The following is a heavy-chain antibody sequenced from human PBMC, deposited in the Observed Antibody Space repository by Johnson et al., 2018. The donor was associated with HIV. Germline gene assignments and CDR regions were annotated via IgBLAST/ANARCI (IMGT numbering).Heavy chain of an antibody. CDR2: ISWNSGSI. Sequence: LVESGGGLVQPGRSLRLSCAAAGFTFDDYAMHWVRQAPGKGLEWVSGISWNSGSIGYADSVKGRVTISRDNSKNTLYLQMNSLRAEDTAVYYCAKDLVDTAMDDAFDIWGQGTMVTVSS. CDR3: AKDLVDTAMDDAFDI. J-gene: IGHJ3*02. CDR1: GFTFDDYA. D-gene: IGHD5-18*01. V-gene: IGHV3-9*01.